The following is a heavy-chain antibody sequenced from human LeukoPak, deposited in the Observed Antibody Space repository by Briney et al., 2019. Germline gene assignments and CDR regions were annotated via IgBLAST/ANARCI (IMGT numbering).Heavy chain of an antibody. V-gene: IGHV4-39*01. CDR2: IYYNGIT. D-gene: IGHD3-16*01. CDR3: ARGREAYPIDY. J-gene: IGHJ4*02. Sequence: SETLSLTCTVSGDSISSGNFYWGWIRQPPGKELQWIGSIYYNGITHYNPSLESRVTISADTSTNEFSLKLRSVTAADTAMYYCARGREAYPIDYWGQGTLVTVSS. CDR1: GDSISSGNFY.